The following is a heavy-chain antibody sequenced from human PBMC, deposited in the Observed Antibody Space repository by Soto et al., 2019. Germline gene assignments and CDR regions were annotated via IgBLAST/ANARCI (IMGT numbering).Heavy chain of an antibody. D-gene: IGHD3-16*02. V-gene: IGHV3-49*04. CDR3: TRNYDYVWGSYRHRHNRYYYYGMDV. CDR1: GFTFGGYA. J-gene: IGHJ6*02. Sequence: GGSLTLSCTASGFTFGGYAMSWVRQAPGKGLGWVGFGRSKAYGGTTEYAASVKGRFTNSRDDSKSIAYLQMNSMKTEATAVYYCTRNYDYVWGSYRHRHNRYYYYGMDVWGQGTTVTVSS. CDR2: GRSKAYGGTT.